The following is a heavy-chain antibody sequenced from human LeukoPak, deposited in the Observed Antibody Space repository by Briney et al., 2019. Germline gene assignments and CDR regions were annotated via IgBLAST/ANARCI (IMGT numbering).Heavy chain of an antibody. CDR2: IDPESGER. CDR1: GYTFTEMS. V-gene: IGHV1-24*01. J-gene: IGHJ5*02. Sequence: ASVKVSCKVSGYTFTEMSIHWVRQTPGKVLEWLGGIDPESGERVYAQNFRGRVTMSEDTSTDTAYMEVSSLRSEDTAIYYCADFGVVTNWFDPWGQGTLVTVSS. CDR3: ADFGVVTNWFDP. D-gene: IGHD3-3*01.